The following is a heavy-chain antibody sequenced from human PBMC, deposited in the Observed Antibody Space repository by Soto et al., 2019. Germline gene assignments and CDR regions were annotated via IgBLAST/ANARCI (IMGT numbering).Heavy chain of an antibody. CDR1: GGSISSSSYY. V-gene: IGHV4-39*01. J-gene: IGHJ6*02. CDR3: ARLIYYYGMDV. CDR2: IYYSGST. Sequence: PSETLSLTCTVSGGSISSSSYYWGWIRQPPGKGLEWIGSIYYSGSTYYNPSLKSRVTISVDTSKNQFSLKLSSVTAADTAVYYCARLIYYYGMDVWGQGTTVTVSS.